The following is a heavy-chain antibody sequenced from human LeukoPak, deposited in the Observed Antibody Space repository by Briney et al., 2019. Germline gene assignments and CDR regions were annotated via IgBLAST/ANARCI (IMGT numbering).Heavy chain of an antibody. CDR3: GRHGRLVGSDWYAQFDY. V-gene: IGHV4-39*01. CDR2: VYYSGSTKY. Sequence: SETLSLTCTVSGGSISSNNYYWGWIRQPPGKGLEWIGSVYYSGSTKYNYNPSLKSRVTIPADTSKNQFSLNLSSVTAADTAVYYCGRHGRLVGSDWYAQFDYWGQGTLVTVSS. D-gene: IGHD6-19*01. CDR1: GGSISSNNYY. J-gene: IGHJ4*02.